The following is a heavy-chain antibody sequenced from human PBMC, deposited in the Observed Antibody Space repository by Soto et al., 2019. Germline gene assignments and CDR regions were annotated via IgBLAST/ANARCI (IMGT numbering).Heavy chain of an antibody. J-gene: IGHJ6*02. D-gene: IGHD6-13*01. CDR3: ARDHGGSTWFVGIYYYFGVDV. Sequence: EVQMVESGGGLVQPGGSLRLSCAASGFTLSSYNMNWVRQAPGKGLEWGSYISGSSDTIYYADSVKGGFTISRDNTKNSLYLQIDNLRDEDTAVYYCARDHGGSTWFVGIYYYFGVDVWGQGTTVTVSS. CDR1: GFTLSSYN. CDR2: ISGSSDTI. V-gene: IGHV3-48*02.